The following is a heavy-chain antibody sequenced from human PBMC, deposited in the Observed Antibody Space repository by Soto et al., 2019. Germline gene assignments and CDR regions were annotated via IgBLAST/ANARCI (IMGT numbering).Heavy chain of an antibody. CDR2: ISGSGGTT. Sequence: GGYLRLSCAAAGFTFNTYAMTWVRQAPGKGLEWVSAISGSGGTTYYADSVKGRVTISRDNSKNTLFLEMNRLRADDTAVYYCAKGLVGGSLYYFDYRGKGTLVTVSS. V-gene: IGHV3-23*01. CDR1: GFTFNTYA. CDR3: AKGLVGGSLYYFDY. J-gene: IGHJ4*02. D-gene: IGHD1-26*01.